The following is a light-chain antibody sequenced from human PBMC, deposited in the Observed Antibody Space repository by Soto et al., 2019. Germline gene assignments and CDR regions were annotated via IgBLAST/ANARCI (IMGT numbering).Light chain of an antibody. J-gene: IGLJ1*01. V-gene: IGLV1-44*01. CDR3: AAWDDSLNAYV. CDR1: SSNIGSEA. Sequence: QAVVTQPPSASGTPGQRVSISCSGSSSNIGSEAVNWFQHLPGTTPKLLIYGNYQRPSGVPDRFSGSRSGTSASLAISGLQSEDEADYYCAAWDDSLNAYVFGTGTKLTVL. CDR2: GNY.